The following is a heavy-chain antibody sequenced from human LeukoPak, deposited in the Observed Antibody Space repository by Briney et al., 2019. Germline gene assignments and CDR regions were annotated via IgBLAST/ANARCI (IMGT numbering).Heavy chain of an antibody. Sequence: ASVKVSCKASGYTFTSYGISWVRQAPGQGLEWMGWISAYNRNTNYAQKLQGRVTMTTDPSTSTAYMELRSLRADDTAVYYCARGSSTGTHGVYWGQGTLVTVSS. CDR2: ISAYNRNT. CDR3: ARGSSTGTHGVY. CDR1: GYTFTSYG. D-gene: IGHD1-1*01. J-gene: IGHJ4*02. V-gene: IGHV1-18*01.